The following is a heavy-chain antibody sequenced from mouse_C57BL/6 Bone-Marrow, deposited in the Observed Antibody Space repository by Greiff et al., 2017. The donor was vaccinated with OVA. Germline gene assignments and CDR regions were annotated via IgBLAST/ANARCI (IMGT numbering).Heavy chain of an antibody. CDR3: VREVYSNYED. V-gene: IGHV10-1*01. CDR2: IRSKSNNYAT. CDR1: GFSFNTYA. Sequence: EVQLVESGGGLVQPKGSLKLSCAASGFSFNTYAMNWVRQAPGKGLEWVARIRSKSNNYATYYADSVKDRFTISRDDSESMLYLQMNNLKTEETAMYYGVREVYSNYEDWGQGTLVTVSA. D-gene: IGHD2-5*01. J-gene: IGHJ3*01.